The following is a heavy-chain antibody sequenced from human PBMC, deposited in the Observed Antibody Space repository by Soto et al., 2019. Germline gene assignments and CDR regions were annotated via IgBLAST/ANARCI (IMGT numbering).Heavy chain of an antibody. Sequence: QVQLVQSGAEVKKPGSSVKVSCKASGGTFSSYAISWVRQAPGQGLEWMGGIIPIFGTANYAQKFQGRVTSTADESTSTAYMELSSLRSEDTAVYYCARGYCSSTSCYDDYYYDGMDVWGQGTTVTVSS. J-gene: IGHJ6*02. CDR1: GGTFSSYA. V-gene: IGHV1-69*01. CDR2: IIPIFGTA. CDR3: ARGYCSSTSCYDDYYYDGMDV. D-gene: IGHD2-2*01.